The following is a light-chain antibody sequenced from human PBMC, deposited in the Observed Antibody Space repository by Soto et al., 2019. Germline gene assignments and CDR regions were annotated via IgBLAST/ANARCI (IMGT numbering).Light chain of an antibody. J-gene: IGLJ1*01. CDR3: QYYESSLSGYV. Sequence: QSVLTQPPSVSGAPGQRVTISCTGSSANIGAAYNVDWYQQLPGTAPKLLIYGNNNRPSGVPARFSGYKSGTSASLAIAGLQAEDEGDYYCQYYESSLSGYVFGTGTTVTVL. CDR2: GNN. CDR1: SANIGAAYN. V-gene: IGLV1-40*01.